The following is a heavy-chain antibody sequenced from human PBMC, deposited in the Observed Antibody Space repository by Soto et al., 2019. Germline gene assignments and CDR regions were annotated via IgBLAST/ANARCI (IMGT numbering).Heavy chain of an antibody. CDR1: GGTFSSYT. V-gene: IGHV1-69*02. CDR2: IIPILGIE. Sequence: QVQLVQSGAEVKKPGSSVKVSCKASGGTFSSYTISWVRQAPGQGLEWMGRIIPILGIENYAQKFQGRVTIPADKAKSTGYMELSSLRSEDTAVYYCARATVGNSYYFDYWGQGTLVTVSS. CDR3: ARATVGNSYYFDY. J-gene: IGHJ4*02. D-gene: IGHD4-17*01.